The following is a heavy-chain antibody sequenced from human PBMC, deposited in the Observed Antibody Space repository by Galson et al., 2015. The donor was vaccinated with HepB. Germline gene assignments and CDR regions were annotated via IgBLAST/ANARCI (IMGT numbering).Heavy chain of an antibody. D-gene: IGHD3-10*01. CDR2: ISYDGSNK. V-gene: IGHV3-30*18. CDR3: AKDYYYGSGSYIALPKDYYYYYGMDV. Sequence: SLRLSCAASGFTFSSYGMHWVRQAPGKGLEWVAVISYDGSNKYYADSVKGRFTISRDNSKNTLYLQMNSLRAEDTAVYYCAKDYYYGSGSYIALPKDYYYYYGMDVWGQGTTVTVSS. CDR1: GFTFSSYG. J-gene: IGHJ6*02.